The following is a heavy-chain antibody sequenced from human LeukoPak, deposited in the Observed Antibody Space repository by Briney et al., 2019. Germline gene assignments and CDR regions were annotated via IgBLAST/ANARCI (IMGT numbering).Heavy chain of an antibody. D-gene: IGHD2-15*01. CDR1: GVTFSDYA. V-gene: IGHV3-23*01. J-gene: IGHJ4*02. CDR3: AILGYCSGGSCYHAIYFDY. Sequence: GGSLRLSCAASGVTFSDYAMSWVRQAPGKGLEWVSDISSRGDSTYYADSVKGRFTIARDKSKNTVYLQMNSLRAEDTAVYYCAILGYCSGGSCYHAIYFDYWGQGTLVTVSS. CDR2: ISSRGDST.